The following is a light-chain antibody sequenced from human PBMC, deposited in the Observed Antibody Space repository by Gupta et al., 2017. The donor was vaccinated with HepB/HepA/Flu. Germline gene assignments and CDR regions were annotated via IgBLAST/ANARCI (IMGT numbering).Light chain of an antibody. CDR1: QSILYSSNNKNY. V-gene: IGKV4-1*01. Sequence: DIVMTQSPDSLAVSLGERATINCKSSQSILYSSNNKNYLAWYQQKPGQPPKLLVSWASSRESGVPDRFSGSGSGTDFTLTISSLQAEDVAVYYCQQYDSTPWTFGQGTKVEI. CDR2: WAS. J-gene: IGKJ1*01. CDR3: QQYDSTPWT.